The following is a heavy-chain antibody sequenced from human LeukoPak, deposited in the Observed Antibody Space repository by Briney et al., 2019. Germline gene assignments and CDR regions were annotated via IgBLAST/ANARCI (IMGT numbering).Heavy chain of an antibody. CDR2: INPSSGGT. CDR1: GYTFTAYY. Sequence: GASVKVSCKASGYTFTAYYMHWVRQAPGQGLEWIGWINPSSGGTNYAQKFQGRVIMTRDTSISTAYMELSRLRSDDTAVYYCASPSNYGSGSQLNYWGQGTLVTVSS. V-gene: IGHV1-2*02. J-gene: IGHJ4*02. CDR3: ASPSNYGSGSQLNY. D-gene: IGHD3-10*01.